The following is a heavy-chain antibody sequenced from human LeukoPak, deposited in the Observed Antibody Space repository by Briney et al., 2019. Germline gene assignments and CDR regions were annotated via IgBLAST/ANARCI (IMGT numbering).Heavy chain of an antibody. CDR3: ARVALTTYYYDSSGPYSSWFDP. D-gene: IGHD3-22*01. CDR2: TYYRSKWNN. J-gene: IGHJ5*02. Sequence: SQTLSLTCAISGDSVFSNSAAWNWIRQSPSRGLEWLGRTYYRSKWNNEYAVSVKSRITINPDTSKNQFSLQLNSVTPEDTAVYYCARVALTTYYYDSSGPYSSWFDPWGQGTLVTASS. CDR1: GDSVFSNSAA. V-gene: IGHV6-1*01.